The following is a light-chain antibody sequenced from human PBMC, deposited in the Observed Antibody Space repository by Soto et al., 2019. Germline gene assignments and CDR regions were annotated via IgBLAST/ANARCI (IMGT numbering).Light chain of an antibody. J-gene: IGLJ2*01. Sequence: QSVLTQPASVSGSPGQSITISCTGTSSDVGSYNLVSWYQQHPGKAPKLMIYDGSKRPSGVSNRFSGSKSGNTASLTISGLQAEDEADYCCCSYAGSSTFDVVFGGGTQLTVL. CDR1: SSDVGSYNL. CDR2: DGS. V-gene: IGLV2-23*03. CDR3: CSYAGSSTFDVV.